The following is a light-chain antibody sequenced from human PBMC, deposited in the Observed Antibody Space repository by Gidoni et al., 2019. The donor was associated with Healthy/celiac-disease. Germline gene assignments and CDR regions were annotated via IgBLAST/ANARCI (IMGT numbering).Light chain of an antibody. CDR3: QQYNNSPPA. V-gene: IGKV3-15*01. J-gene: IGKJ5*01. CDR1: KMVSSN. CDR2: GES. Sequence: EIVMPLSPATLSVSPGERATLSCSASKMVSSNFAWYQQKPVQAPSLLIYGESTRATGIPSRFIGSGSGTYFTLTISSLQSEDFAFYYWQQYNNSPPAFGQGTRLEIK.